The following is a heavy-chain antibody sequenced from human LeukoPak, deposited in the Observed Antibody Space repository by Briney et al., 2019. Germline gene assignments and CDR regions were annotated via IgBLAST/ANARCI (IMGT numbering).Heavy chain of an antibody. CDR2: KSYDGSNK. CDR1: GFTFSSYG. CDR3: AKDLPPYGDPDY. V-gene: IGHV3-30*18. Sequence: PGRSLRLSCAASGFTFSSYGMHWVRQAPGKGLEWVAVKSYDGSNKYYADSVKDRFTISRDNSKNTLYLQMNSLRAEDTAVYYCAKDLPPYGDPDYWGQGTLVTVSS. J-gene: IGHJ4*02. D-gene: IGHD4-17*01.